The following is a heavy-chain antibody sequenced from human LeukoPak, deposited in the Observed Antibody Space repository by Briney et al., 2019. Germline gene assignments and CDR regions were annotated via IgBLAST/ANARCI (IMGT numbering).Heavy chain of an antibody. J-gene: IGHJ4*02. CDR3: AKAVTYYYDSSGHAGEYYFDY. Sequence: GESLRLSCAASGFTFDDYAMHWVRQAPGKGLEWVSGISWNSGSIGYADSVKGRFTISRDNAKNSLYLQMNSLRAEDTALYYCAKAVTYYYDSSGHAGEYYFDYWGQGTLVTASS. V-gene: IGHV3-9*01. CDR2: ISWNSGSI. CDR1: GFTFDDYA. D-gene: IGHD3-22*01.